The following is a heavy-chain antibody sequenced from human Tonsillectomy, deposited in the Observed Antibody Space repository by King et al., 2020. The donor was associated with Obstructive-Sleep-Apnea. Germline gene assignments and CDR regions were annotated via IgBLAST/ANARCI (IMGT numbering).Heavy chain of an antibody. CDR2: ISSSTSTI. CDR1: GFTFSIYS. Sequence: VQLVESGGGLVQPGGCLRLSCAASGFTFSIYSMNWVRQAPGKGLEGVSYISSSTSTIYYADSVKGRFTISRDNAKNSLYLQMNSLRAEDTAVYYCAREQYGGYVVDYWGQGTLVTVSS. CDR3: AREQYGGYVVDY. D-gene: IGHD4-17*01. J-gene: IGHJ4*02. V-gene: IGHV3-48*04.